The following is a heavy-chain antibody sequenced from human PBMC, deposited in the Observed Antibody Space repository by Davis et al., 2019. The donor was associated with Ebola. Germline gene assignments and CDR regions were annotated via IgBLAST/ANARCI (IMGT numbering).Heavy chain of an antibody. Sequence: PGGSLRLSCAASGFTFSSYAMSWVCQAPGKGLEWVSAISGSGGSTYYADSVKGRFTISRDNSKNTLYLQMNSLRAEDTAVYYCAKDRSIAVAGPEKDYWGQGTLVTVSS. CDR2: ISGSGGST. D-gene: IGHD6-19*01. CDR3: AKDRSIAVAGPEKDY. V-gene: IGHV3-23*01. J-gene: IGHJ4*02. CDR1: GFTFSSYA.